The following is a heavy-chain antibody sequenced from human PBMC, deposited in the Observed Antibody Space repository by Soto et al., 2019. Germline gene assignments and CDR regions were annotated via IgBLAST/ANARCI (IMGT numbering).Heavy chain of an antibody. J-gene: IGHJ4*02. V-gene: IGHV1-8*01. CDR2: MNPNRGNT. D-gene: IGHD6-19*01. Sequence: QVQLVQSGAEVKKPGASVKVSCKASGYTFTSYDINWVRQAAGQGLEWMGWMNPNRGNTGYAKKSQGMITMPXXPFISTADMQLRSLRSEDTAVYYCASAVAVTGDDYWGQGTLVTVSS. CDR1: GYTFTSYD. CDR3: ASAVAVTGDDY.